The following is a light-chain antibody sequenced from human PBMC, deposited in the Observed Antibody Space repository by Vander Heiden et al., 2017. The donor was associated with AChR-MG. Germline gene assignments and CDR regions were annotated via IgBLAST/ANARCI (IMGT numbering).Light chain of an antibody. CDR1: QSVRTS. J-gene: IGKJ5*01. CDR3: QQWNTLIT. CDR2: DGS. Sequence: EIVLTQSPATLSLSPGERATLSCRASQSVRTSLAWYQQKPGQAPRLLMYDGSNRATGIPARFSGSGSGTDFTLTISSLEPEDFAVYYCQQWNTLITFGQGTRLDIK. V-gene: IGKV3-11*01.